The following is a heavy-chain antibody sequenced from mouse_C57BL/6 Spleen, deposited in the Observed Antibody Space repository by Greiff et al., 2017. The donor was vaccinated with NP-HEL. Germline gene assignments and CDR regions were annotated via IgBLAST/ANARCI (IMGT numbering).Heavy chain of an antibody. V-gene: IGHV1-61*01. J-gene: IGHJ2*01. D-gene: IGHD1-2*01. CDR1: GYTFTSYW. CDR2: IYPSDSAT. CDR3: ARTTTAYDFDY. Sequence: QVQLQQPGAELVRPGSSVKLSCKASGYTFTSYWMDWVKQRPGQGLEWIGNIYPSDSATHYNPTFKDKATLTVDKSNSTVYMQLSSLTSDDTAVYYCARTTTAYDFDYWGQGTTLTVSS.